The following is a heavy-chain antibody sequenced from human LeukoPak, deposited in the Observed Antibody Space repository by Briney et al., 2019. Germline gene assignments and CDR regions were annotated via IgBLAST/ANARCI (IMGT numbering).Heavy chain of an antibody. D-gene: IGHD4-11*01. CDR3: ARPPDSSDYGAAFES. CDR1: GYSISSGYF. Sequence: SETLSLTCGVSGYSISSGYFWGWIRQSPGKGLEWIGSIYHSGTTYLNPSLKSRLTISVDTSKNQFSLNVRSVTAADTAVYYCARPPDSSDYGAAFESWGPGTLVTVSA. CDR2: IYHSGTT. V-gene: IGHV4-38-2*01. J-gene: IGHJ4*02.